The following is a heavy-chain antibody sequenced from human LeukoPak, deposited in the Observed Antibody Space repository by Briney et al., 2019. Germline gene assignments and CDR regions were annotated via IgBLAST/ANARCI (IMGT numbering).Heavy chain of an antibody. V-gene: IGHV3-21*01. CDR2: ISSSSSYI. CDR1: GFTFSSYS. D-gene: IGHD5-24*01. J-gene: IGHJ3*02. Sequence: GGSLRLSCAASGFTFSSYSMNWVRQAPGKGLEWVSSISSSSSYIYYADSVKGRFPISRDNAKNSLYLQMNSLRAEDTAVYYCARDLEMGGAFDIWGQGTMVTVSS. CDR3: ARDLEMGGAFDI.